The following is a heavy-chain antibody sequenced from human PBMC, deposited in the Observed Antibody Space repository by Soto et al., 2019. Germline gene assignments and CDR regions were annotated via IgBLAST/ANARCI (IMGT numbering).Heavy chain of an antibody. CDR2: IKQDGSEK. Sequence: EVQLVESGGGLVQPGGSLRLSCAASGFTFSSYWMSWVRQAPGKGLEWVANIKQDGSEKYYVDSVKGRFTISRDNAKNSLYLQMNSLRAEDTVVYYCARDADFWSGYYTVGFDYWGQGTLVTVSS. J-gene: IGHJ4*02. CDR1: GFTFSSYW. V-gene: IGHV3-7*01. D-gene: IGHD3-3*01. CDR3: ARDADFWSGYYTVGFDY.